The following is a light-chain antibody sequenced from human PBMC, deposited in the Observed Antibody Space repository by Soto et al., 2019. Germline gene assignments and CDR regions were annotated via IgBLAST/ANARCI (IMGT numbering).Light chain of an antibody. V-gene: IGKV3D-7*01. CDR3: QQYNSYSRT. J-gene: IGKJ1*01. CDR2: GAS. Sequence: EIVLTQSPVTLSLSPGERATLSCRASQSVSSNYLAWYQQKPGQAPRLLIYGASNRATGIPDRFSGSGSGTEFTLTISSLQPDDFATYYCQQYNSYSRTFGQGTKVDNK. CDR1: QSVSSNY.